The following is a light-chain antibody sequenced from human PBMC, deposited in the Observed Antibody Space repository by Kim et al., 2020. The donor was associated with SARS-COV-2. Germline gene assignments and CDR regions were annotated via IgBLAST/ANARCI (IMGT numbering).Light chain of an antibody. CDR3: QQYKSHPLT. CDR1: QSVSKW. J-gene: IGKJ4*01. Sequence: DIQMTQSPSTLSASVGDRVTITCRASQSVSKWVAWYQQKPGRAPNLLIYDSYALQSGVPSRFSGSASGTEFTLTISSLQPDDFATYYCQQYKSHPLTFGGGTKVDIK. CDR2: DSY. V-gene: IGKV1-5*01.